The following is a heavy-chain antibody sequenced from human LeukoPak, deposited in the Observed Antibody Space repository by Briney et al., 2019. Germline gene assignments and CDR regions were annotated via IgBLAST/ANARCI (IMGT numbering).Heavy chain of an antibody. CDR3: ASLDAVAGSDAFDI. V-gene: IGHV4-59*08. Sequence: SETLSLTCTVSGGSIRSYYWTWIRQPPGKGLEWIGYIYYSGSTNYNPSLKSRVTISVDTSKNQFSLKLSSVTAADTAVYYCASLDAVAGSDAFDIWGQGTMVTVSS. CDR2: IYYSGST. D-gene: IGHD6-19*01. J-gene: IGHJ3*02. CDR1: GGSIRSYY.